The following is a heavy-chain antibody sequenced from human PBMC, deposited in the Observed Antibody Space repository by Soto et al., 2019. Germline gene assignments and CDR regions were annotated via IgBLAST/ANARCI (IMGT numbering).Heavy chain of an antibody. CDR3: VRVSITGYSSGWYSPLGYYFDY. CDR1: GGSFSDYY. CDR2: INHSGSS. J-gene: IGHJ4*02. D-gene: IGHD6-19*01. V-gene: IGHV4-34*01. Sequence: QVHLQQWGAGLLKPSETLSLTCAVNGGSFSDYYWSWSRQSPEKGLEWIGEINHSGSSNYNPSLKGRVTMSVATSKNQFSVKLSSVTPAPTAVYYCVRVSITGYSSGWYSPLGYYFDYWGQGTLVTVSS.